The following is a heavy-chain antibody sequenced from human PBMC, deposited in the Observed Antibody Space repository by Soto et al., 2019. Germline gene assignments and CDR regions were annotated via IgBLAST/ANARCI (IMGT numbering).Heavy chain of an antibody. CDR1: GFTFTNYA. D-gene: IGHD2-15*01. J-gene: IGHJ6*02. CDR3: AYSTALNYYYGMDV. Sequence: EVQLLESGGGLVQPGGPLRLSCAASGFTFTNYAMSWVRQAPGKGLEWVSAISGSGSSTYYADSVKGRFTISRDNSENTLFLQMNILKADDTAVYYCAYSTALNYYYGMDVWGQGTTVTVSS. V-gene: IGHV3-23*01. CDR2: ISGSGSST.